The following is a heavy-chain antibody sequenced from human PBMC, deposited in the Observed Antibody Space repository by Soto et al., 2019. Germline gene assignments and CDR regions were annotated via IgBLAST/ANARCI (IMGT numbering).Heavy chain of an antibody. J-gene: IGHJ6*02. CDR2: IDDSGGGT. CDR1: GFSFDNYP. V-gene: IGHV3-23*01. CDR3: EKQAPYVVLEKTRSPGVDV. Sequence: EVQLLESGGGLVQPGGSLRLSCTASGFSFDNYPMSWFRQAPGEGLQWVSTIDDSGGGTYYADSVKGRFTISRDNSKDTLYLQMSRLRADDTAVYHCEKQAPYVVLEKTRSPGVDVWGQGTKVTVSS. D-gene: IGHD3-10*02.